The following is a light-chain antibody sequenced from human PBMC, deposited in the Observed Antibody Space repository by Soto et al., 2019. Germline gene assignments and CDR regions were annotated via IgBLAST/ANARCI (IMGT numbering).Light chain of an antibody. Sequence: DIQMTQSPSFLSASLGDRVTITCRASQTISSFLYWYQQRPGKAPKLLIYATSNLHSGVPSRFSGAGSGTDFTLTINSLQPEDLATYYCQQSYSTPYTCGQGTKL. CDR3: QQSYSTPYT. J-gene: IGKJ2*01. CDR1: QTISSF. V-gene: IGKV1-39*01. CDR2: ATS.